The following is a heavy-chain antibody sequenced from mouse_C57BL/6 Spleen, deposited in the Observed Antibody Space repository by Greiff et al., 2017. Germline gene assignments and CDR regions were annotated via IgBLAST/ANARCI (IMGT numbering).Heavy chain of an antibody. D-gene: IGHD1-1*01. V-gene: IGHV1-69*01. J-gene: IGHJ2*01. CDR1: GYTFTSYW. Sequence: QVQLQQPGAELVMPGASVKLSCKASGYTFTSYWMHWVKQRPGQGLEWIGEIDPSDSYTNYNQKFTGKSTLTVDKSSSTAYMQLSSLTSEDSAVYYCALTTVVALDYWGQGTTLTVSS. CDR3: ALTTVVALDY. CDR2: IDPSDSYT.